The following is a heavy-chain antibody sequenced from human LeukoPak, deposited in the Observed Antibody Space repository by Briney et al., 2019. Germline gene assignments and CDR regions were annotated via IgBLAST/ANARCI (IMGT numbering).Heavy chain of an antibody. CDR3: ARQNDFRLDY. CDR2: IYPGDSDT. D-gene: IGHD3-3*01. Sequence: GESLKISCKGSGYTFSSYWIGWVRQMPGKGLEWMGIIYPGDSDTRYNPSLQGRVTISVDTSIGTAYLQWSSLKASDTAIYYCARQNDFRLDYWGQGTLVTVSS. J-gene: IGHJ4*02. V-gene: IGHV5-51*01. CDR1: GYTFSSYW.